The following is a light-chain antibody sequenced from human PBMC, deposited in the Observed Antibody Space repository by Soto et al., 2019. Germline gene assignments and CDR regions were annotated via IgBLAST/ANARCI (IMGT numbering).Light chain of an antibody. CDR1: QSVSSSY. CDR2: GAS. V-gene: IGKV3-20*01. CDR3: PQYGSSPVT. Sequence: EIVLTQSPGTLSLSPGERATLSCRASQSVSSSYLAWYQQKPGQAPRLLIYGASSRATGIPDRFSGSGSGTDFTLTISRLETEDFAVYYCPQYGSSPVTFGPGTKVDIK. J-gene: IGKJ3*01.